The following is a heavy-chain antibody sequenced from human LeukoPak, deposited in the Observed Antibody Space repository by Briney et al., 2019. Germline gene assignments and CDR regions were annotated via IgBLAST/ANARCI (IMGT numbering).Heavy chain of an antibody. D-gene: IGHD1-1*01. Sequence: GGSLRLFCAASGFTFVYYAMHWVRQAPGKGLEWVSLINWDGGSTYYADSVKGRFTISRDNSKNSLYLEMNSLRAEDTALYYCVKAPTLTGTAYYFDYWGQGTLVTVSS. J-gene: IGHJ4*02. CDR1: GFTFVYYA. V-gene: IGHV3-43D*03. CDR3: VKAPTLTGTAYYFDY. CDR2: INWDGGST.